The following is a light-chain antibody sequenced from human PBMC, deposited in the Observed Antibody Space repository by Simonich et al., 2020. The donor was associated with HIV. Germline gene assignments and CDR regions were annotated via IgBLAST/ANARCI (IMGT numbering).Light chain of an antibody. Sequence: QSALTQPRSVSGSPGQSVTISCTGTSSDVGGHNYVSWYQQHPGKAPKLMIYDVSKRPSGVPDRFSGSKSGNTASLTISGLQAEDEADFYCSSYTSSSTWVFGGGTKVTVL. CDR3: SSYTSSSTWV. CDR2: DVS. J-gene: IGLJ3*02. V-gene: IGLV2-11*01. CDR1: SSDVGGHNY.